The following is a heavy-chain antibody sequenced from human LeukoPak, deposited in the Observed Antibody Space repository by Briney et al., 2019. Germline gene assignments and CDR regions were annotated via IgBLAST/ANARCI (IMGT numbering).Heavy chain of an antibody. CDR1: GGFIAAYS. Sequence: SETLSLTCTVSGGFIAAYSWSWIRQPAGKGLEWIGRIYTSGGSDYSPSLKSRVTMSLDTSKNQFYLKMTSVTAADTAVYYCARGPSGYYYGWGQGFLVTVSS. CDR3: ARGPSGYYYG. V-gene: IGHV4-4*07. CDR2: IYTSGGS. D-gene: IGHD3-22*01. J-gene: IGHJ4*02.